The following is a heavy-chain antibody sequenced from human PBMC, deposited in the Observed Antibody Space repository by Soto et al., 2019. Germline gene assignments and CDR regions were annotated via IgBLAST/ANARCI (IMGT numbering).Heavy chain of an antibody. J-gene: IGHJ4*01. D-gene: IGHD1-26*01. CDR3: AKGGARGPVYYFDY. CDR2: ISWNTGSI. Sequence: PGGSLRLSCAASGFTFDDYAMHWVRQAPGKGLEWVSGISWNTGSIAYADSVKGRFTISRDNAKNSLYLQMNGLRTEDTALYFCAKGGARGPVYYFDYWGHGTLVTVS. V-gene: IGHV3-9*01. CDR1: GFTFDDYA.